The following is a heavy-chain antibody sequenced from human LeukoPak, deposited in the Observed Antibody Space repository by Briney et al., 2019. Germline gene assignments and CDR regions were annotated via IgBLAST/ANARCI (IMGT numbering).Heavy chain of an antibody. J-gene: IGHJ4*02. Sequence: SETLSLTRTVSVGSTSSGGYYWSWIRQHPGKGLGRGGDIYYSGSTYYNPSLTCRVTISVDTSKNQFSLKLSSVTAADTAVYYCARDKGDGYNDTQFDYWGQGTLVTVSS. D-gene: IGHD5-24*01. CDR2: IYYSGST. CDR3: ARDKGDGYNDTQFDY. V-gene: IGHV4-31*03. CDR1: VGSTSSGGYY.